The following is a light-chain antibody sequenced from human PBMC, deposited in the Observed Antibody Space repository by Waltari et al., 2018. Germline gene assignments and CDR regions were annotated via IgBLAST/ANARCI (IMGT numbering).Light chain of an antibody. V-gene: IGLV2-14*01. CDR2: EVS. J-gene: IGLJ2*01. CDR3: SSYTRSSTVV. Sequence: QSALTQPASVSGSPGQSITISCTGTSSDVGGYDFVSWYQQHPGKAPKLMLYEVSNRPSGVLNRFSGSKSGNTASLTISGLQAADEADYYCSSYTRSSTVVFGGGTNLTVL. CDR1: SSDVGGYDF.